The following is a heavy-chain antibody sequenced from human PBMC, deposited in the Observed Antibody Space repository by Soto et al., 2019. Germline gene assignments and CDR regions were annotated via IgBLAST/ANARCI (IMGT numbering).Heavy chain of an antibody. CDR1: GFTFSSHG. D-gene: IGHD5-18*01. J-gene: IGHJ4*02. V-gene: IGHV3-33*01. CDR2: IWYDGSHK. Sequence: GGSLRLSCAASGFTFSSHGMHWVRQAPGKGLEWVAVIWYDGSHKYYGDSVKGRFTISRDNSENTLNLQMNSLRAEDTAVYYCATGIGYNYGAFDYWGQGTLVTVSS. CDR3: ATGIGYNYGAFDY.